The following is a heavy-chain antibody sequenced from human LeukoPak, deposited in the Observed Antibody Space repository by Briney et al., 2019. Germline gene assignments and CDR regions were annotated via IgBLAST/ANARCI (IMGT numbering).Heavy chain of an antibody. CDR2: IYHSGST. CDR3: ARKSPSDY. J-gene: IGHJ4*02. Sequence: SETLSLTCTVSGGSISSYYWSWIRQPPGKGLEWIGSIYHSGSTYYNPSLKSRVTISVDTSKNQFSLKLSSVTAADTAVYYCARKSPSDYWGQGSLVTVSS. CDR1: GGSISSYY. V-gene: IGHV4-59*08.